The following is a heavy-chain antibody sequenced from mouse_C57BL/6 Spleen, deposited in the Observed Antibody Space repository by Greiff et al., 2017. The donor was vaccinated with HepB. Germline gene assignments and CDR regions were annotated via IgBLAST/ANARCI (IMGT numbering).Heavy chain of an antibody. CDR2: INPSSGYT. V-gene: IGHV1-7*01. D-gene: IGHD1-1*01. J-gene: IGHJ2*01. CDR3: ARESRSSYGDFDY. CDR1: GYTFTSYW. Sequence: VKVVESGAELAKPGASVKLSCKASGYTFTSYWMHWVKQRPGQGLEWIGYINPSSGYTKYNQKFKDKATLTADKSSSTAYMQLSSLTYEDSAVYYCARESRSSYGDFDYWGQGTTLTVSS.